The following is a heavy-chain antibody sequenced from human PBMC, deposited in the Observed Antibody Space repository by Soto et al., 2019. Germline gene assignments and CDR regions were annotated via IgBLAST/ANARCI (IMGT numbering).Heavy chain of an antibody. CDR3: ATVASTHFDS. J-gene: IGHJ4*02. CDR1: GGSISSPSYN. Sequence: QVQLQQSGPGLLKPSETLSLTCTGSGGSISSPSYNWGWVRQPPGKGPEWIGSFFYGGRTHYSPSLESRLSISVDTARSQVSLILTSVTAADTAVYYCATVASTHFDSWGQGALVVVSS. CDR2: FFYGGRT. V-gene: IGHV4-39*01. D-gene: IGHD1-1*01.